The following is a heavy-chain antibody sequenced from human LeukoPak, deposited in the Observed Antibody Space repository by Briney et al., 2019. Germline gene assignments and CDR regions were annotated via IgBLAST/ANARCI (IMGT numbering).Heavy chain of an antibody. CDR3: AKGTERYREVSSFDS. J-gene: IGHJ4*02. V-gene: IGHV3-23*01. D-gene: IGHD3-10*01. Sequence: GGSLRLSCAASGFTFSTYTMNWVRQAPGKGLEWFSAISGVGSGTYYADFVKGRFSISRDNSKNTLYLQMNSLRAEDTAAYYCAKGTERYREVSSFDSWGQGTLVTVSS. CDR2: ISGVGSGT. CDR1: GFTFSTYT.